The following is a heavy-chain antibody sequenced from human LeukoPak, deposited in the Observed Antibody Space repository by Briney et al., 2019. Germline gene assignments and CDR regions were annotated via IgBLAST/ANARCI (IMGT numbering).Heavy chain of an antibody. J-gene: IGHJ5*02. CDR3: TRGRNWFDP. V-gene: IGHV3-49*04. CDR2: IRSKAYGGTT. CDR1: GFTFGDYA. Sequence: GGSLRLSCTASGFTFGDYAMSWVRRAPGKGLEWVGFIRSKAYGGTTEYAASVKGRFTISRDDSKSIAYLQMNSLKTEDTAVYYCTRGRNWFDPWGQGTLVTVSS.